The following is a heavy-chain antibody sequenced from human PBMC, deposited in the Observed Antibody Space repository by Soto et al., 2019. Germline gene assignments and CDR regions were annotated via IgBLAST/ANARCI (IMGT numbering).Heavy chain of an antibody. CDR3: ARQIYDSDTGPNFQYYFDS. CDR1: GYSFAGNW. V-gene: IGHV5-10-1*01. D-gene: IGHD3-22*01. J-gene: IGHJ4*02. CDR2: IDPSDSQT. Sequence: GEYLKITCKGSGYSFAGNWITWVSQKPGKGLEWMGRIDPSDSQTYYSPSFRGHVTISVTKSITTVFLQWSSLRASDTAMYYCARQIYDSDTGPNFQYYFDSWGQGTPVTVSS.